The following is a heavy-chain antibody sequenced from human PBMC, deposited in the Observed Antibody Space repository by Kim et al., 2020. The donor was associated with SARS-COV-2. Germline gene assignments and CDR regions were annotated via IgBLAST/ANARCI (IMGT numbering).Heavy chain of an antibody. CDR2: VFPGDPHIRYSESDT. V-gene: IGHV5-51*01. D-gene: IGHD1-26*01. CDR3: AKRKFTGTYSDVFAD. CDR1: GYSFTNYW. J-gene: IGHJ3*01. Sequence: GESLKISCKTSGYSFTNYWIAWVRQMPGRGLEWMGMVFPGDPHIRYSESDTMYSPSFQGQVIMSADKSLSTAYLQWSSLKASDTAMYYCAKRKFTGTYSDVFADWGQGTMVTVSS.